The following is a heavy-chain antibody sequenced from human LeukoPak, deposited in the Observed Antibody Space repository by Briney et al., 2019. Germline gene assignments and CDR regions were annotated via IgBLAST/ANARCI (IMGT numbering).Heavy chain of an antibody. J-gene: IGHJ4*02. CDR3: ASTNYDILTGYYHPCYFDY. V-gene: IGHV4-30-4*01. CDR1: GGSISSGDYY. D-gene: IGHD3-9*01. Sequence: PSQTLSLTCTVSGGSISSGDYYWSWIRQPPGTGLEWIGYIYYSGSTYYNPSLKSRVTISVDTSKNQFSLKLSSVTVADTAVYYCASTNYDILTGYYHPCYFDYWGQGTLVTVSS. CDR2: IYYSGST.